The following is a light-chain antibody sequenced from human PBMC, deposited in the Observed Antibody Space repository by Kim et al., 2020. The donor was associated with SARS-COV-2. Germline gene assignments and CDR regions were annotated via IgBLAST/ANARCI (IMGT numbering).Light chain of an antibody. J-gene: IGLJ1*01. CDR2: EVS. V-gene: IGLV2-14*01. CDR3: SSYIRGSTNYV. CDR1: SSDVGGDKY. Sequence: QSNTLACTATSSDVGGDKYVSWYQQHPGKAPTLVIYEVSNRPSGVSNRFSGSTTGNTASLPISGLQAADEADYYYSSYIRGSTNYVFGTGTKVTVL.